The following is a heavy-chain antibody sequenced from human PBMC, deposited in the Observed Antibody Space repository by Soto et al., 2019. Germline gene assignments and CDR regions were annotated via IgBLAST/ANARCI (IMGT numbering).Heavy chain of an antibody. D-gene: IGHD3-10*01. CDR2: IKQDGSEK. J-gene: IGHJ4*02. V-gene: IGHV3-7*01. CDR3: ATLRAQYYTSYFDY. Sequence: QTGGSLRLSCAASGFTFSDYYMSWVRQAPGKGLEWVANIKQDGSEKYYVDSVKGRFTISRDNAKNSLYLQMNSLRAEDTAVYYCATLRAQYYTSYFDYWGQGTLVTVSS. CDR1: GFTFSDYY.